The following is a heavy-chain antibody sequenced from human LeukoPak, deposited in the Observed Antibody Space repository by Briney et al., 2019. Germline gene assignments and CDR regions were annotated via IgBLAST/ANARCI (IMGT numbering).Heavy chain of an antibody. CDR2: IIPIFGTA. V-gene: IGHV1-69*05. D-gene: IGHD5-12*01. Sequence: ASVKVSCKASGGTFSSYAISWVRQAPGQGLEWMGGIIPIFGTANYAQKFLGRVTITTDESTSTAYMELSSLRSEDTAVYYCARVNSGYPYYMDVWGKGTTVTVSS. CDR3: ARVNSGYPYYMDV. J-gene: IGHJ6*03. CDR1: GGTFSSYA.